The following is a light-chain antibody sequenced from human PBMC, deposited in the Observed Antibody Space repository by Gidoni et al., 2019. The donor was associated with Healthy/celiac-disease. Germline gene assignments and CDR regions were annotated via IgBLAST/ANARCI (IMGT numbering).Light chain of an antibody. J-gene: IGKJ5*01. CDR1: QSVSSY. CDR3: QQRSNWPPIT. Sequence: EMELTQYPATLSLSPGERATLSCRASQSVSSYLAWYQQKPGQAPRLLIYDASNRATGIPARFSGSGSGTDFTLTISSLEPEDFAVYYCQQRSNWPPITFGQGTRLEIK. V-gene: IGKV3-11*01. CDR2: DAS.